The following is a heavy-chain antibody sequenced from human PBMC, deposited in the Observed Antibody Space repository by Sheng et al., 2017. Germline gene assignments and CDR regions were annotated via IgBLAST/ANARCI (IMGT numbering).Heavy chain of an antibody. CDR1: GGTFSSYT. CDR3: AREKVTRGYNWFDP. CDR2: IIPILGIA. J-gene: IGHJ5*02. D-gene: IGHD2-21*02. Sequence: QVQLVQSGAEVKKPGSSVKVSCKASGGTFSSYTISWVRQAPGQGLEWMGRIIPILGIANYAQKFQGRVTITADKSTSTAYMELSSLRSEDTAVYYCAREKVTRGYNWFDPWGQGTLVTVSS. V-gene: IGHV1-69*08.